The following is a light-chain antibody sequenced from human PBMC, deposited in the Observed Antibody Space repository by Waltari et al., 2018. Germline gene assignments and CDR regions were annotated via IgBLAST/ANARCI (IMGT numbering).Light chain of an antibody. V-gene: IGLV2-8*01. CDR2: EVT. J-gene: IGLJ3*02. Sequence: QSALTQPPSASGSPGQSVTISCTGTNSDVGGYNYVSWYQQHPGKAPKLMIYEVTKRPSGVPARFSCSKSGNTASLTVSGLQAEDEADYYCSSYAGSNKGVFGGGTKLTVL. CDR3: SSYAGSNKGV. CDR1: NSDVGGYNY.